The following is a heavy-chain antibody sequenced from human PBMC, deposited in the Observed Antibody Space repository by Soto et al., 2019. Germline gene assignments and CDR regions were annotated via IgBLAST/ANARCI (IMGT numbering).Heavy chain of an antibody. J-gene: IGHJ4*02. CDR1: GYILTSYY. Sequence: ASVKVSCKASGYILTSYYMHWVRQAPGQGLEWMGIINPSGGSTSYAQKFQGRVTMTRATSASTVYMDVSSLRSEDTAVYYCARAAYSGNALTPSDYWGQGTRVTVSS. V-gene: IGHV1-46*03. CDR3: ARAAYSGNALTPSDY. CDR2: INPSGGST. D-gene: IGHD5-12*01.